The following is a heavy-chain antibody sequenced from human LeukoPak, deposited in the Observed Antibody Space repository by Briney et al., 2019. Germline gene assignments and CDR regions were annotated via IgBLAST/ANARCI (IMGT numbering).Heavy chain of an antibody. CDR1: GYTFTHYD. CDR3: ARGXLQYYYGSGIPRXXAFDI. Sequence: ASVKVSCKASGYTFTHYDISWVRLAPGQGLQWMGWISXDNGNTNYAQKLQGRVTMTRNTSISTAYMELGSLRSEDTAVYYCARGXLQYYYGSGIPRXXAFDIWGQGTMVTVSS. J-gene: IGHJ3*02. D-gene: IGHD3-10*01. V-gene: IGHV1-18*01. CDR2: ISXDNGNT.